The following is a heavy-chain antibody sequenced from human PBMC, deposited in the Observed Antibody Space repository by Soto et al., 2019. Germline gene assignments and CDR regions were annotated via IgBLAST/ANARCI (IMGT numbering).Heavy chain of an antibody. V-gene: IGHV3-23*01. Sequence: GGSLRLSCAASGFTFSTYAMSWVRQAPGKGLEWVSAISGSGGSTYYADSVKGRFTLSRDNSKNTLYLQMNSLRAEDTATYYCVKKSRDHYGSGGKCYSFLDDWGPGTLVTVSS. CDR1: GFTFSTYA. CDR2: ISGSGGST. J-gene: IGHJ4*02. D-gene: IGHD2-15*01. CDR3: VKKSRDHYGSGGKCYSFLDD.